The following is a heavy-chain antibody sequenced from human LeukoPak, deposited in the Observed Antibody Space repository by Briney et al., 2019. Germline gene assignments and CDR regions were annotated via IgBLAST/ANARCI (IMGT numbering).Heavy chain of an antibody. D-gene: IGHD1-20*01. V-gene: IGHV3-48*01. Sequence: GGSLRLSCAASGFTFSTYTMNWVRQAPGKGLQWLSYISSGSSTIYYADSVKGRFTISRDNAKNSLYLQMNSLRAEDTAVYYCASPEYNWNGGYWGQGTLVTVSS. CDR1: GFTFSTYT. CDR2: ISSGSSTI. CDR3: ASPEYNWNGGY. J-gene: IGHJ4*02.